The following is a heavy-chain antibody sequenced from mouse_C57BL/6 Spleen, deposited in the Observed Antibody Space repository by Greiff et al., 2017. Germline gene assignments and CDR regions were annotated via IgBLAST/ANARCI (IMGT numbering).Heavy chain of an antibody. Sequence: QVQLKESGAELVRPGASVKLSCTASGYTFTDYYITWVTQRPGQGLEWIARIYPGSGNTYYPEKFKGKATLTAEKASSTDYMQLSSLTSEDSAVYLGARSTTVVATDYWGQGTTLTGSS. CDR3: ARSTTVVATDY. CDR2: IYPGSGNT. CDR1: GYTFTDYY. J-gene: IGHJ2*01. D-gene: IGHD1-1*01. V-gene: IGHV1-76*01.